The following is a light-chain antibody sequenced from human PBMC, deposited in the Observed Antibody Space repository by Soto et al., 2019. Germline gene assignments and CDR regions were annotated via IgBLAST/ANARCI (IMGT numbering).Light chain of an antibody. V-gene: IGLV3-21*04. Sequence: SYELTQPPSVSVAPGKTARITCGENNIGSKSVHWYQQKPGQAPVLVIYYDSDRPSGIPERFSGSNSGNTATLTISRVEAGDEADYYCQVWDSSSDPWVFGGGTKVTVL. CDR3: QVWDSSSDPWV. CDR2: YDS. CDR1: NIGSKS. J-gene: IGLJ3*02.